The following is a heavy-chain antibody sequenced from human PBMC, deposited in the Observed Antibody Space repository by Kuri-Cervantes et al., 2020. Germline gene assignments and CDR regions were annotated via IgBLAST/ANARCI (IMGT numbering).Heavy chain of an antibody. CDR2: IYSGGST. Sequence: GESLKISCAASGFTVSSNYMSWVRQAPGKGLEWVSVIYSGGSTYYADSVKGRFTISRDNAKDSLYLQMNSLRDEDTAVYYCVRTVSTKDTVTHLGCWGQGTLVTVSS. V-gene: IGHV3-53*01. CDR1: GFTVSSNY. D-gene: IGHD4-17*01. J-gene: IGHJ4*02. CDR3: VRTVSTKDTVTHLGC.